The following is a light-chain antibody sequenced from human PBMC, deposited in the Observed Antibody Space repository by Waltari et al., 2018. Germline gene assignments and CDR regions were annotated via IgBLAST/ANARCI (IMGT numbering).Light chain of an antibody. CDR3: QTGGHGTWV. CDR2: VNSDGSH. V-gene: IGLV4-69*01. J-gene: IGLJ3*02. Sequence: QLVLTQSPSASASLGASVKLTCTLSSGHTSNVIAWLQQQPGKGPRFLMKVNSDGSHSKGDEIPDLFSGSSSGAERYLSISSLQSEDDADYYCQTGGHGTWVFGGGTKVTVL. CDR1: SGHTSNV.